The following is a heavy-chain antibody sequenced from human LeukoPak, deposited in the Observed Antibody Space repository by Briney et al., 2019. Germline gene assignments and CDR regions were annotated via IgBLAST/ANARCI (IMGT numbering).Heavy chain of an antibody. CDR2: INPNSSGT. CDR1: GYTFTGYY. Sequence: ASVKVSCKASGYTFTGYYMHWVRQAPGQGLEWMGWINPNSSGTKYAQKFQGRVTMTRDTSISTAYMELSRLRSDDTAVYYCARGLLEWLFIGPTGSQRPHNWFDPWGQGTLVTVSS. V-gene: IGHV1-2*02. CDR3: ARGLLEWLFIGPTGSQRPHNWFDP. J-gene: IGHJ5*02. D-gene: IGHD3-3*01.